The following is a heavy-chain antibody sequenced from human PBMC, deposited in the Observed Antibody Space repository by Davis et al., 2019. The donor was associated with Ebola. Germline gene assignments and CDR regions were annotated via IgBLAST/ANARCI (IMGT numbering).Heavy chain of an antibody. V-gene: IGHV1-69*13. CDR1: GGTFSSYA. CDR3: ARGCAGCPTEF. Sequence: SVKVSCKASGGTFSSYAISWVRQAPGQGLEWMGGIIPIFGTANYAQKFQGRVTITADESTSTAYMELSSLTSDDTAVYYCARGCAGCPTEFWGQGTLVTVSS. CDR2: IIPIFGTA. J-gene: IGHJ4*02. D-gene: IGHD6-19*01.